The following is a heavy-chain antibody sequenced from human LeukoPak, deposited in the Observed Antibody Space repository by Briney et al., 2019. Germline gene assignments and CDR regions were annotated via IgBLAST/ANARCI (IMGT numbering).Heavy chain of an antibody. Sequence: GGPLRLSCAASGFTFSDYYMSWIRQAPGKGLEWVSAISGSGGSTYYADSVKGRFTISRDNSKNTLYLQMNSLRAEDTAVYYCAKDRPLFDWSAGYWGQGTLVTVSS. CDR2: ISGSGGST. V-gene: IGHV3-23*01. D-gene: IGHD3-9*01. J-gene: IGHJ4*02. CDR1: GFTFSDYY. CDR3: AKDRPLFDWSAGY.